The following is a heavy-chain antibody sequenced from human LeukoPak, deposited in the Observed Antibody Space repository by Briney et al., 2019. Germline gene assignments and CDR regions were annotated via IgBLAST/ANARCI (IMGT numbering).Heavy chain of an antibody. CDR3: ARDRSYGSGYYYKNDAFDI. J-gene: IGHJ3*02. Sequence: GRSLRLSCAASGFTFSSYAMHWVRQAPGKGLEWVAVIWYDGTNKYYADSVKGRFTISRDNSKNTLYLQMNSLRAEDTAVYSCARDRSYGSGYYYKNDAFDIWGQGTMVTVSS. D-gene: IGHD3-10*01. CDR2: IWYDGTNK. CDR1: GFTFSSYA. V-gene: IGHV3-33*08.